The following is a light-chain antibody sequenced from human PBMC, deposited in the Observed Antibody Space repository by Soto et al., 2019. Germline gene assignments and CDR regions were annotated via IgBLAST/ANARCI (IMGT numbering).Light chain of an antibody. CDR2: GAS. CDR1: QSVSSSY. V-gene: IGKV3-20*01. Sequence: EIVLTQSPGTLSLSPGERATLSCRASQSVSSSYLAWYQQKPGQAPRLLIYGASSRATGIPARFGGSGSGAEFTLTISSLQSEDFAVYYCQQYENWPLTFGGGTKVEIK. CDR3: QQYENWPLT. J-gene: IGKJ4*01.